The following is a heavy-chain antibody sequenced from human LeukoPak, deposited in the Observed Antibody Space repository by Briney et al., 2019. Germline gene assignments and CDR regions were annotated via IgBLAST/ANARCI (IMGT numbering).Heavy chain of an antibody. CDR1: GGSISSGGYC. Sequence: SETLSLTCAVSGGSISSGGYCWSWIRQPPGKGLEWIGYIYHSGSTYYNPALKSRITISVDRSKNQFSLKLSSVTAADTAVYYCARSAGPNGELLDYWGQGTLVTVSS. V-gene: IGHV4-30-2*01. J-gene: IGHJ4*02. D-gene: IGHD3-10*01. CDR3: ARSAGPNGELLDY. CDR2: IYHSGST.